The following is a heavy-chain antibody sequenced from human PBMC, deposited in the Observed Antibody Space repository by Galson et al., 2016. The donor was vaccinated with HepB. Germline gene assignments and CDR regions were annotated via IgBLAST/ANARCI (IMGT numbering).Heavy chain of an antibody. CDR2: IYYSGNT. D-gene: IGHD5-12*01. CDR3: ARIHRGGDDSEGLYFGY. Sequence: TLSLTCTVSGASISSRGYYWSWIRQHPGKGLECIGYIYYSGNTYYNPSLKSRLTISVDTSKKQFSLRLRSLTAADTAIYYCARIHRGGDDSEGLYFGYWGLGTLVAVSA. CDR1: GASISSRGYY. J-gene: IGHJ4*02. V-gene: IGHV4-31*03.